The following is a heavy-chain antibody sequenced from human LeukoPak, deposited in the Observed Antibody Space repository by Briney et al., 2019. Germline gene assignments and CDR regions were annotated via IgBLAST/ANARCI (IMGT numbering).Heavy chain of an antibody. D-gene: IGHD4-17*01. CDR3: ASSVYGDPEDY. J-gene: IGHJ4*02. Sequence: SETLSLTCTVSGGSISSYYWSWIRQPPGKGLGWIGYIYYSGSTNYNPSLKSRVTISVDTSKNQFSLKLSSVTAADTAVYYCASSVYGDPEDYWGQGTLVTVSS. V-gene: IGHV4-59*01. CDR2: IYYSGST. CDR1: GGSISSYY.